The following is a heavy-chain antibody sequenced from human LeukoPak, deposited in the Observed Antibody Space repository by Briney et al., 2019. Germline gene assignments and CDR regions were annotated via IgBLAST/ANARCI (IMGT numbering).Heavy chain of an antibody. D-gene: IGHD5-24*01. V-gene: IGHV3-21*01. CDR2: ISSSSSYI. J-gene: IGHJ4*02. CDR1: GFTFSSYS. CDR3: ARDGRGYGGGRSRDGYYGSFDY. Sequence: PGGSLRLSCAASGFTFSSYSMNWVRQAPGKGVEWVSSISSSSSYIYYADSVKGRFTISRDNAKNSLYLQMNSLRAEDTAVYYCARDGRGYGGGRSRDGYYGSFDYWGQGTLVTVSS.